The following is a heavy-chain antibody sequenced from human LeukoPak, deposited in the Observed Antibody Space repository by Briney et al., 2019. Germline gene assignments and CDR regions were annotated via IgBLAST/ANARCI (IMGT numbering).Heavy chain of an antibody. CDR1: GFTFSSYA. CDR2: ISGSGGST. CDR3: AKDLGDRSSGYYQNYYYYCGMDV. V-gene: IGHV3-23*01. Sequence: GGSLRLSCAASGFTFSSYAMSWVRQAPGKGLEWVSAISGSGGSTYYADSVKGRFTISRDNSKNTLYLQMNSLRAEDTAVYYCAKDLGDRSSGYYQNYYYYCGMDVWGQGTTVTVSS. J-gene: IGHJ6*02. D-gene: IGHD3-22*01.